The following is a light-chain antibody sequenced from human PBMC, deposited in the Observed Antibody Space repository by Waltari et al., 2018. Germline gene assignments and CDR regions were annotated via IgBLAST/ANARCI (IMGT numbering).Light chain of an antibody. Sequence: QSVLTQPPSASGTPGQRVTISCSGSSSNIGSNTVNWYQQLPGTAPKLLIYSINQRPSGVPDLFSGSKSDTSASLAISGLQSEDEADYYCTTWDDSLNGRVFGGGTKLTVL. J-gene: IGLJ3*02. CDR3: TTWDDSLNGRV. CDR1: SSNIGSNT. CDR2: SIN. V-gene: IGLV1-44*01.